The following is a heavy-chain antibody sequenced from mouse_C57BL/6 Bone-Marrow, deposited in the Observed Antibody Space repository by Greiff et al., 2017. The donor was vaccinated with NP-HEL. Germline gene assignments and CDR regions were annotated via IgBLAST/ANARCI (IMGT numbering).Heavy chain of an antibody. CDR2: IYPGSGST. CDR3: ARRAYYDYDVRSRDYAMDY. J-gene: IGHJ4*01. CDR1: GYTFTSYW. D-gene: IGHD2-4*01. Sequence: QVQLQQPGAELVKPGASVKMSCKASGYTFTSYWITWVKQRPGQGLEWIGDIYPGSGSTNYIEKFKSKATLTVDTSSSTAYMQLSSLTSEDSAVYYCARRAYYDYDVRSRDYAMDYWGQGTSVTVSS. V-gene: IGHV1-55*01.